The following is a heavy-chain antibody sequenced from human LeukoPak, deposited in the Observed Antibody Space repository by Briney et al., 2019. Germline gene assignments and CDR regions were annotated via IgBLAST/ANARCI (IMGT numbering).Heavy chain of an antibody. Sequence: SETLSLTCAVSGYSISSGYYWGWIRQPPGKGLEWIGSIYHSGSTYYNPSLKSRVTISVDTSKNQFSLKLSSVTAADTAVYYCAIVDSSGYYYSNGPFDYWGQGTLVTVSS. V-gene: IGHV4-38-2*01. CDR2: IYHSGST. CDR1: GYSISSGYY. D-gene: IGHD3-22*01. J-gene: IGHJ4*02. CDR3: AIVDSSGYYYSNGPFDY.